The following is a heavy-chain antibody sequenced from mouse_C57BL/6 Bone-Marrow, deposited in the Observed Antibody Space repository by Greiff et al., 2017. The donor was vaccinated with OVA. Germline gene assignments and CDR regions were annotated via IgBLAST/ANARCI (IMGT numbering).Heavy chain of an antibody. CDR2: INPNNGGT. Sequence: EVQLQQSGPELVKPGASVKISCKASGYTFTDYYMNWVKQSHGKSLEWIGAINPNNGGTSYNQKFKGKATLTVDKSSSTAYMELRSLTSEDSAVYYCARSYDGPYAMDYWGQGTSVTVSS. CDR1: GYTFTDYY. D-gene: IGHD2-12*01. V-gene: IGHV1-26*01. J-gene: IGHJ4*01. CDR3: ARSYDGPYAMDY.